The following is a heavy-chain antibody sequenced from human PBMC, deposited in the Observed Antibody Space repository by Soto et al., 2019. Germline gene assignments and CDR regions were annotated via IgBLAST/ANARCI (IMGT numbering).Heavy chain of an antibody. D-gene: IGHD1-1*01. J-gene: IGHJ4*02. V-gene: IGHV3-11*01. CDR3: ARDRKYNWNDPNCFDY. CDR1: GFTFSDYY. CDR2: ISSSGSTI. Sequence: GGSLRLSCAASGFTFSDYYMSWIRQAPGKGLEWVSYISSSGSTIYYADSVKGRFTISRDNAKNSLYLQMNSLRAEDTAVYYCARDRKYNWNDPNCFDYWGQGTLVTVSS.